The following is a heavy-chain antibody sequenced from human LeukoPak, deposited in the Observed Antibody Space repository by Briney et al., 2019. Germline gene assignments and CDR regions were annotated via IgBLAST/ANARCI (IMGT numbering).Heavy chain of an antibody. CDR2: IDWDDDK. J-gene: IGHJ4*02. D-gene: IGHD3-9*01. CDR3: ARSRTYYDILTGYYTTYYFDY. CDR1: GFSLSTSGMR. Sequence: SGPTLANPTQTLTLTCTFSGFSLSTSGMRVSWIRQPPGKALEWLARIDWDDDKFYSTSLKTRLTISKDTSKNQVVLTMANMDPVDTATYYCARSRTYYDILTGYYTTYYFDYWGQGTLVTVSS. V-gene: IGHV2-70*04.